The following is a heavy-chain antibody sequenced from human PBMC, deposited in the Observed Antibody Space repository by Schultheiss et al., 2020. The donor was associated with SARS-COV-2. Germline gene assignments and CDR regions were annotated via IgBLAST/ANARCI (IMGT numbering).Heavy chain of an antibody. CDR1: GGSFSGYY. V-gene: IGHV4-34*01. CDR3: ARNRGASYGSGSYYKRYQYYGMDV. CDR2: IYYSGST. J-gene: IGHJ6*02. Sequence: SQTLSLTCAVYGGSFSGYYWSWIRQPPGKGLEWIGYIYYSGSTYYNPSLKSRVTISVDTSKNQFSLKLSSVTAADTAVYYCARNRGASYGSGSYYKRYQYYGMDVWGQGTTVTVSS. D-gene: IGHD3-10*01.